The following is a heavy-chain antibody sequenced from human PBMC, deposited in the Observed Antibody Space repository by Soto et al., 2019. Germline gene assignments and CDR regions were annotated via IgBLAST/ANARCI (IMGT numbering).Heavy chain of an antibody. D-gene: IGHD3-3*01. Sequence: QVQLQQWGAGLLKPSETLSLTCAVYGGSFSGYYWSWIRQPPGKGLEWIGEINHSGSTNYNPSLKSRVTIAVETSNNQLSLKLSSVPAVDTAVYYCARAGYDFWSGYFDYWGQGTLVTVSS. V-gene: IGHV4-34*01. CDR2: INHSGST. J-gene: IGHJ4*02. CDR3: ARAGYDFWSGYFDY. CDR1: GGSFSGYY.